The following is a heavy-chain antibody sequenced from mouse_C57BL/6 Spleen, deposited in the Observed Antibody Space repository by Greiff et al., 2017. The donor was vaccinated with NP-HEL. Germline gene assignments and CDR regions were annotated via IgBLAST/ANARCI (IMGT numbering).Heavy chain of an antibody. Sequence: EVKLMESGPGLVKPSQSLSLTCSVTGYSITSGYYWNWIRQFPGNKLEWMGYIRYDGSNNYNPSLKNRISITRDTSKNQFFLKLNSVTTEDTATYYCASRSNHWYFDVWGTGTTVTVSS. CDR2: IRYDGSN. V-gene: IGHV3-6*01. CDR1: GYSITSGYY. J-gene: IGHJ1*03. D-gene: IGHD2-5*01. CDR3: ASRSNHWYFDV.